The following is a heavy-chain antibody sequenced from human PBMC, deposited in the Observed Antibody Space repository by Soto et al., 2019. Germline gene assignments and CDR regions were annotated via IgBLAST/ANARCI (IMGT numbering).Heavy chain of an antibody. CDR2: INSDGSST. J-gene: IGHJ4*02. V-gene: IGHV3-74*01. D-gene: IGHD2-15*01. Sequence: EVQLVESGGGLVQPGGSLRLSCAGSGFTFSSYWMHWVRQGPGKGLVWVSRINSDGSSTTYADSVKGRFTISRDNAKNTLYLQMNSLRAEDTAVYYCARGAYCSCGTCYHDRRIVDYWGQGTLVTVSS. CDR1: GFTFSSYW. CDR3: ARGAYCSCGTCYHDRRIVDY.